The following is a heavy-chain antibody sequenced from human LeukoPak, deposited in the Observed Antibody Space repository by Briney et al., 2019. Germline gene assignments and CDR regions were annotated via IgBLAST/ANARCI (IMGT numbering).Heavy chain of an antibody. CDR2: MNPGDADA. Sequence: GESPKISCKGSGYTFTRYWIAWVRQMPGKGLEWMAIMNPGDADATYSPSFQGQVTVSVDKSVSTAYLQWSSLRAADTAIYYCARRPTSGQYYFDEWGQGTLVTVPS. CDR3: ARRPTSGQYYFDE. J-gene: IGHJ4*02. D-gene: IGHD6-19*01. V-gene: IGHV5-51*01. CDR1: GYTFTRYW.